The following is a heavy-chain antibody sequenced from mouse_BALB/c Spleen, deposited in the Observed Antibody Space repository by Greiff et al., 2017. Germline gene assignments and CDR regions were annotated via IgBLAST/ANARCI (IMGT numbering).Heavy chain of an antibody. D-gene: IGHD2-1*01. CDR1: GFTFSSYA. V-gene: IGHV5-9-4*01. Sequence: EVKLMESGGGLVKPGGSLKLSCAASGFTFSSYAMSWVRQSPEKRLEWVAEISSGGSYTYYPDTVSGRFTISRDNAKNTLYLEMSSLRSEDTAMYYCARDYGNYGYFDYWGQGTTLTVSS. CDR3: ARDYGNYGYFDY. CDR2: ISSGGSYT. J-gene: IGHJ2*01.